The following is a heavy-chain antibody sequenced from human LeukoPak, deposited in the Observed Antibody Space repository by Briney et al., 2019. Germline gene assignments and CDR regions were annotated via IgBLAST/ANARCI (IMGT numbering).Heavy chain of an antibody. V-gene: IGHV1-2*02. D-gene: IGHD6-19*01. J-gene: IGHJ4*02. Sequence: GASVKVSCKASGYTFTGYYMHWVRQAPGQGLEWMGWINPNSGGTNYAQKFQGRVTMARDTSISTAYMELSRLVSDDTAVYYCARSDSSGWKDYWGQGTLVTVSS. CDR3: ARSDSSGWKDY. CDR1: GYTFTGYY. CDR2: INPNSGGT.